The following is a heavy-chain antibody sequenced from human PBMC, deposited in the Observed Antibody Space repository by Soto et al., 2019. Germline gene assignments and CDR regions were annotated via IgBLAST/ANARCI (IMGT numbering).Heavy chain of an antibody. CDR1: GGSISSSSYY. Sequence: SETLSLTCTVSGGSISSSSYYWGWIRQPPGKGLEWIGSIYYSGSTYYHPSLKSRVTISVDTSKNQFSLKLSSVTAADTAVYYCARTTRGYSYGSVDYWGQGTLVTVSA. V-gene: IGHV4-39*01. D-gene: IGHD5-18*01. CDR2: IYYSGST. CDR3: ARTTRGYSYGSVDY. J-gene: IGHJ4*02.